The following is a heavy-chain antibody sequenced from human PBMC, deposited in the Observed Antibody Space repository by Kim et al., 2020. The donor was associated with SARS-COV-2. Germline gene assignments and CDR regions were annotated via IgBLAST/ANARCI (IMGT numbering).Heavy chain of an antibody. CDR2: INAGNGNT. V-gene: IGHV1-3*01. CDR3: ARGPKYYYGSGNGWFDP. D-gene: IGHD3-10*01. CDR1: GYTFTSYA. Sequence: ASVKVSCKASGYTFTSYAMHWVRQAPGQRLEWMGWINAGNGNTKYSQKFQGRVTITRDTSASTAYMELSSLRSEDTAVYYCARGPKYYYGSGNGWFDPWGQGTLVTVSS. J-gene: IGHJ5*02.